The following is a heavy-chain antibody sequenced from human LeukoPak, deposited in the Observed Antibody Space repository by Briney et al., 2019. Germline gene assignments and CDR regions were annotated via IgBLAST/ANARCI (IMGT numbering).Heavy chain of an antibody. CDR1: GFTFSSYS. CDR2: ISGSSYYI. D-gene: IGHD3-9*01. Sequence: GGSLRLSCAASGFTFSSYSMNWVRQAPGKGLEWVSSISGSSYYIYYADSVKGRFTISRDNSKNTLYLQMNSLRAEDTAVYYCAREYYGVIFSHYLDVWGKGTTVTVSS. CDR3: AREYYGVIFSHYLDV. V-gene: IGHV3-21*04. J-gene: IGHJ6*04.